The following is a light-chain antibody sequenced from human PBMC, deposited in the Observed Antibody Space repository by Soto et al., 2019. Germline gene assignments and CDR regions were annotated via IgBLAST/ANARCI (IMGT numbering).Light chain of an antibody. CDR3: CSYAGSSTSLYV. J-gene: IGLJ1*01. V-gene: IGLV2-23*01. CDR1: SXDVGSYNL. CDR2: EGS. Sequence: QSVLTQPASVSGSPGQPITISCTGTSXDVGSYNLVSWYQQHPGKAPKLMIYEGSKRPSGVSNRFSGSKSGNTASLTISGLQAEDEADYYCCSYAGSSTSLYVFGTGTKVTVL.